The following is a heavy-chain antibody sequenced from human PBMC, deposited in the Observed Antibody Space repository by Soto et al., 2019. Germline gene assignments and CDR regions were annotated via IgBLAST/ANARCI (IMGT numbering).Heavy chain of an antibody. J-gene: IGHJ6*02. D-gene: IGHD1-7*01. CDR1: GYTFTGYY. Sequence: ASVKVSCKASGYTFTGYYMHWVRQAPGQGLEWMGWINPNSGGTNYAQKFQGRVTMTRDTSIGTAYMELSSLRSNDTAIYYCARESSGITLYGMDVWGQGTTVTVSS. V-gene: IGHV1-2*02. CDR3: ARESSGITLYGMDV. CDR2: INPNSGGT.